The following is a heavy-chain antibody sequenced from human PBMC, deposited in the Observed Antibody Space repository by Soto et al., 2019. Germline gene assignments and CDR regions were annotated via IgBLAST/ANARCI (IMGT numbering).Heavy chain of an antibody. Sequence: QVQLVQSGPEVKKPGSSVKVSCKASGGTFSSYAISWVRQAPGQGLEWMGGIIPIVGTANYAQKFQGRVTINADESASTAYMELSSLRSEDTAVYYCARVCCPVRDHPFDPWGQGTLVTVSS. CDR3: ARVCCPVRDHPFDP. V-gene: IGHV1-69*01. J-gene: IGHJ5*02. CDR2: IIPIVGTA. D-gene: IGHD3-10*01. CDR1: GGTFSSYA.